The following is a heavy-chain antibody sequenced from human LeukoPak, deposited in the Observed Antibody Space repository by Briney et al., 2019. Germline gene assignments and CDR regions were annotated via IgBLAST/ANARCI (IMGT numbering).Heavy chain of an antibody. CDR3: ARGPSNYYGSGSYLDY. D-gene: IGHD3-10*01. V-gene: IGHV4-34*01. J-gene: IGHJ4*02. CDR1: GGSFSGYY. Sequence: PSETLSLTCAVYGGSFSGYYWSWIRQPPGKGLEWIGEINHSGGTNYNPSLKSRVTISVDTSKNQFSLKLSSVTAADTAVYYCARGPSNYYGSGSYLDYWGQGTLVTVSS. CDR2: INHSGGT.